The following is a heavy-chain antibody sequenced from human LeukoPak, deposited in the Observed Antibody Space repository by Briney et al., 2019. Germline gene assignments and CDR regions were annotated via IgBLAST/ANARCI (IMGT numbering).Heavy chain of an antibody. CDR2: ISRNSTDI. D-gene: IGHD3-16*01. CDR1: GFNFNIHD. Sequence: GGSLRLSCGASGFNFNIHDMNWVRQAPGKGLEWLSYISRNSTDISYADSVKGRFTVSRDNARNLLFLDMSGLRVEDTAVYYCARDRPVFPISILGVLHYYYALDVWGPGTTVVVSS. J-gene: IGHJ6*02. V-gene: IGHV3-21*05. CDR3: ARDRPVFPISILGVLHYYYALDV.